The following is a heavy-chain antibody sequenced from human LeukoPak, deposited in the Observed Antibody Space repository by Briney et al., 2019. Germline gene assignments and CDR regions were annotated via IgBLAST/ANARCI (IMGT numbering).Heavy chain of an antibody. CDR3: VRQSYNMGAYYFDY. V-gene: IGHV4-59*08. D-gene: IGHD1-26*01. CDR1: DISISSYY. Sequence: PSETLSLTCTVSDISISSYYWSWIRQPPGKGLQWVGYIYYTGSTKYNPSLKSRVTISIDTSKNQFSLKLRSVTAADTAVYYCVRQSYNMGAYYFDYWGQGALVTVSS. CDR2: IYYTGST. J-gene: IGHJ4*02.